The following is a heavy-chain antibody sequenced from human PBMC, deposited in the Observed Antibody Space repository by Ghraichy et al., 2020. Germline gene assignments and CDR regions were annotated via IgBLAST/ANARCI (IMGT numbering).Heavy chain of an antibody. J-gene: IGHJ3*02. CDR2: IYYSGST. D-gene: IGHD3-10*01. CDR1: GGSISSYY. V-gene: IGHV4-59*01. Sequence: SETLSLTCTVSGGSISSYYWSWIRQPPGKGLEWIGYIYYSGSTNYNPSLKSRVTISVDTSKNQFSLKLSSVTAADTAVYYCARDPGTMVRGHAFDIWGQGTMVTVSS. CDR3: ARDPGTMVRGHAFDI.